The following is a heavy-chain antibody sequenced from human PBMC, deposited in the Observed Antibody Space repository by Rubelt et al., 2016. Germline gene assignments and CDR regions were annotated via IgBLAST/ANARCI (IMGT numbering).Heavy chain of an antibody. D-gene: IGHD3-3*02. CDR2: ISGSGSTI. V-gene: IGHV3-23*01. CDR3: ARRGRSINPPVDY. J-gene: IGHJ4*02. CDR1: GFTFSSYA. Sequence: GFTFSSYAMSWVRQAPGKGLEWVSAISGSGSTIYYADSVKGRFTISRDNAKNSLYLQMNSLRAEDTAVYYCARRGRSINPPVDYWGQGTLVTVSS.